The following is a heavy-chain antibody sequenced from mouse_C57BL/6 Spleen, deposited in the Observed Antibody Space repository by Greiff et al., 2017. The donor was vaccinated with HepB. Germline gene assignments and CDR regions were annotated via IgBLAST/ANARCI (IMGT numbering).Heavy chain of an antibody. CDR3: TRYILYSMDC. J-gene: IGHJ4*01. CDR1: GFSLTSYG. D-gene: IGHD1-3*01. CDR2: IWGVGST. V-gene: IGHV2-6*01. Sequence: VQLVESGPGLVAPSQSLSITCTVSGFSLTSYGVDWVRQSPGKGLEWLGVIWGVGSTNYNSALKSRLSISKDNSKSQVILKMNSLQTDDTAMYCCTRYILYSMDCCGQGPSVTVSS.